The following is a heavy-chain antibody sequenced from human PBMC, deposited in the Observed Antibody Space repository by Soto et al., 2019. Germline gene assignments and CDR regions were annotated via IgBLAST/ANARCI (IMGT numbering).Heavy chain of an antibody. Sequence: QVQLVQSGAEVKKPGSSVKVSCKASGGTFSSYAISWVRQAPGQGLEWMGGIIPIFGTANYAQKFQGRVTITADESTSTAYMELSSLRSEDTAVYYCARKAVVAATLYSSGWYYFDYWGQGTLVTVSS. CDR3: ARKAVVAATLYSSGWYYFDY. J-gene: IGHJ4*02. D-gene: IGHD2-15*01. CDR1: GGTFSSYA. CDR2: IIPIFGTA. V-gene: IGHV1-69*01.